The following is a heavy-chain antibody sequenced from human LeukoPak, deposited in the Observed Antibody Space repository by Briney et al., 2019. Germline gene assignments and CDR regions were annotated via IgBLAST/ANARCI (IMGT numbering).Heavy chain of an antibody. V-gene: IGHV1-24*01. D-gene: IGHD4-17*01. CDR3: ATRNFGDYGAFDI. CDR1: GYTLSDLA. CDR2: LDPEDGEA. J-gene: IGHJ3*02. Sequence: GASVKVSCKVSGYTLSDLAMHWVRQAPGKGLEWMGGLDPEDGEAIYAQPLRGRVTMTEDTSSDTAYMVLSSLRSEDTAVYYCATRNFGDYGAFDIWGQGTMVTVSS.